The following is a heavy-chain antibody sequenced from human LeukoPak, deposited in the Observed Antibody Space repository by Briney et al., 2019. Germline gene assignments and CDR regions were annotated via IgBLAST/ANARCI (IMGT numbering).Heavy chain of an antibody. Sequence: PSETLSLTCAVYGGSFSGYYWSWIRQPPGKGLEWIGEINHSGSTNYNPSLKSRVTISVDTSKNQFSLKLSSVTAADTAVYYCASMGSSWSPLDYWGQGTLVTVSS. J-gene: IGHJ4*02. CDR3: ASMGSSWSPLDY. D-gene: IGHD6-13*01. CDR1: GGSFSGYY. V-gene: IGHV4-34*01. CDR2: INHSGST.